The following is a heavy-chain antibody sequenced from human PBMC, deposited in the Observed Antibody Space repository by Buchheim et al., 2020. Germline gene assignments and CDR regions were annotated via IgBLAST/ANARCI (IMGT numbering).Heavy chain of an antibody. Sequence: EVQLVESGGGLVQPGGSLRLSCAASGFTFKNHWINWVRQAPGKGLEWVVNIKQDGSEKYYVDSVKGRLTISRDNAKNSLYLQMNSMRAEDTAVYYCARSTGFRMDVWGKGTT. CDR2: IKQDGSEK. CDR3: ARSTGFRMDV. D-gene: IGHD1-14*01. J-gene: IGHJ6*03. CDR1: GFTFKNHW. V-gene: IGHV3-7*01.